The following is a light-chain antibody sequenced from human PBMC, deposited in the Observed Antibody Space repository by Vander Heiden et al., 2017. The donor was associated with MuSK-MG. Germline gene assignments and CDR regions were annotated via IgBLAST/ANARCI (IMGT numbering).Light chain of an antibody. V-gene: IGLV1-44*01. CDR1: TSNIGSNN. J-gene: IGLJ3*02. Sequence: QSVVTQPPSASGTPGQWVPIYCSGSTSNIGSNNVNWYQKPTGTAPKLLIHSNSERPSGVPDRFSASRSGTSASLAIRGLQAEEEADYYCSVWDVGRDGWLFGGGTKLTVL. CDR3: SVWDVGRDGWL. CDR2: SNS.